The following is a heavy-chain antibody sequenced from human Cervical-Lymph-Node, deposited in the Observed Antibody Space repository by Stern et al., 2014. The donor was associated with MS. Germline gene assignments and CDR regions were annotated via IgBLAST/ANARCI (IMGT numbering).Heavy chain of an antibody. CDR1: GGSISSSSYY. Sequence: VQLVESGPGLVKPSETLSLTCTVSGGSISSSSYYWGWIRQPPGKGLEWIGSIYYSGSTDYNPSLRSRVTISVATSKNQFSLKLSSETAADTAVYYCARPYGDKYYFDYWGQGTLVTVSS. J-gene: IGHJ4*02. V-gene: IGHV4-39*01. CDR2: IYYSGST. CDR3: ARPYGDKYYFDY. D-gene: IGHD4-17*01.